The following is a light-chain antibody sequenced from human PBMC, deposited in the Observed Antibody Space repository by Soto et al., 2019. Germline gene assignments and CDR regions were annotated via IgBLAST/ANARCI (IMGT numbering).Light chain of an antibody. Sequence: EIVMTQSPVTLSVSPGERATLSCRASQSVNYNLAWYQQKPGQAPRLLIYGASTRATGIPARFSGRGSGTEFSLTISSLQSEDFVVYYCQHYNNWPYTFGQGTKLEIK. CDR3: QHYNNWPYT. CDR2: GAS. V-gene: IGKV3-15*01. CDR1: QSVNYN. J-gene: IGKJ2*01.